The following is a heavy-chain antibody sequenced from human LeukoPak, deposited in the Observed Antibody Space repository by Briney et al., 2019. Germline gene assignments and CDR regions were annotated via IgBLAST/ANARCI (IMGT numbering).Heavy chain of an antibody. CDR2: ISSSSSYI. D-gene: IGHD3-10*01. CDR1: GFTFSSYS. V-gene: IGHV3-21*01. CDR3: ARDELKRITMVRGVT. J-gene: IGHJ5*02. Sequence: GGSLRLSCAASGFTFSSYSMNWVRQAPGKGLEWVSSISSSSSYIYYADSVKGRFTISRDNAKNSLYLQMNSLRAEDTAVYYCARDELKRITMVRGVTWGQGTLVTVSS.